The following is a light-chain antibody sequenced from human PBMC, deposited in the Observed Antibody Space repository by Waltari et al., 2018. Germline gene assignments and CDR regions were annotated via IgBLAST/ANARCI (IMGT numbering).Light chain of an antibody. V-gene: IGLV2-23*02. CDR2: EVT. Sequence: QSGLTQPASVSGSPGQSIPISCTGTSSDVGNYNLVSWYQQYPGKAPKLMVYEVTKRTSGVSDRFSGSKSGNTASLTIYGLQSEDEADYYCCSYAGLGIYVFGTGTKVTVL. CDR3: CSYAGLGIYV. J-gene: IGLJ1*01. CDR1: SSDVGNYNL.